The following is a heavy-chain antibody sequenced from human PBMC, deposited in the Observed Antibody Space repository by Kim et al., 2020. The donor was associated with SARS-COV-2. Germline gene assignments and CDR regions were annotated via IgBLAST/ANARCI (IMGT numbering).Heavy chain of an antibody. D-gene: IGHD3-10*01. CDR3: AGLWFGEKGFDP. J-gene: IGHJ5*02. V-gene: IGHV4-59*01. Sequence: NYNPSLKSRVTISVDTSKNQFSLKLSSVTAADTAVYYCAGLWFGEKGFDPWGQGTLVTVSS.